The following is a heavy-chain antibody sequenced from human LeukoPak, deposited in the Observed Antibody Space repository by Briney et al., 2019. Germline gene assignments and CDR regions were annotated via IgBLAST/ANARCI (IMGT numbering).Heavy chain of an antibody. CDR2: ISGSGGST. J-gene: IGHJ4*02. CDR1: GFTFGDYV. D-gene: IGHD5-12*01. V-gene: IGHV3-23*01. Sequence: GGSLRLSCAASGFTFGDYVMNWVRQTPGKGLEWVSAISGSGGSTYYADSVKGRFTISRDNSKNTLYLQMNSLRAEDTAVYYRAKDGGSGYHDYWGQGTLVTVSS. CDR3: AKDGGSGYHDY.